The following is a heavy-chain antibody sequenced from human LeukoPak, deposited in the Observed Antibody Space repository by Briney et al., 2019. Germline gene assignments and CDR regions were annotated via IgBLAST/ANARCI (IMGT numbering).Heavy chain of an antibody. J-gene: IGHJ4*02. V-gene: IGHV3-66*04. D-gene: IGHD5-18*01. Sequence: GGSLRLSCAASGFTVSSNYMNWVRQAPGRGLEWVSMIYPDGNTFYTNSVKGRFTISRDNSKNTLDLQMSSLRAEDTAVYYCARRGHGYGTPFDYWGQGTLVTVSS. CDR1: GFTVSSNY. CDR3: ARRGHGYGTPFDY. CDR2: IYPDGNT.